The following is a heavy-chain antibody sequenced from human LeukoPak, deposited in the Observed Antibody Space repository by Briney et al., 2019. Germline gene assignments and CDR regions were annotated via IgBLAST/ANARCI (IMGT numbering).Heavy chain of an antibody. J-gene: IGHJ3*01. CDR1: GYSISSGYY. CDR2: IFHSGSI. V-gene: IGHV4-38-2*01. CDR3: ARMGVSYYYDSSTYFPTAFDV. D-gene: IGHD3-22*01. Sequence: SETLSLTCEVSGYSISSGYYWGWIRQSPGEGLEWIATIFHSGSIYYNPSLKSRVTLSVDTSKNQFTLKLDSVTAADTAMYYCARMGVSYYYDSSTYFPTAFDVWGQGTMVSVSS.